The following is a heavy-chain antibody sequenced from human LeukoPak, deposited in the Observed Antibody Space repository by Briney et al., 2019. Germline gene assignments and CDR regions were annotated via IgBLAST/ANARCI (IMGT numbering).Heavy chain of an antibody. Sequence: GGSLRLSCAASGFTFTTYCMSWTRHATGKGLEWVANMKPDGGEILYVDCVKGVFTISRDNAMNTLYLQMNILRAEDSALYYGTSDMQGSRLYLVGSQNDWAQGTLVTVSS. CDR3: TSDMQGSRLYLVGSQND. CDR1: GFTFTTYC. V-gene: IGHV3-7*01. J-gene: IGHJ4*02. D-gene: IGHD1-26*01. CDR2: MKPDGGEI.